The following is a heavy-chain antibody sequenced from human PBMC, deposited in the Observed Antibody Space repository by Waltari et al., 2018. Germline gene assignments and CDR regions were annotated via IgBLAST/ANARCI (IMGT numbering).Heavy chain of an antibody. J-gene: IGHJ4*02. V-gene: IGHV3-30*02. CDR2: IRYEGSNK. D-gene: IGHD3-22*01. CDR1: GFTFSSYG. Sequence: QVQLVESGGGVVQPGGSLRLSCAASGFTFSSYGMHWVRQAPGKGLEWVGFIRYEGSNKDYADSVKGRFTITRDNSKNTLDLQMNSLRAEDTAVYYCAKGPYDSSGYYQEYWGQGTLVTVSS. CDR3: AKGPYDSSGYYQEY.